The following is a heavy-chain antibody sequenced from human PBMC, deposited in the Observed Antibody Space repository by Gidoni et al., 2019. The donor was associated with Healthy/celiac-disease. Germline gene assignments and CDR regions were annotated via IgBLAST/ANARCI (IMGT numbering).Heavy chain of an antibody. CDR3: ARDEGSYNWNYGAAFDI. J-gene: IGHJ3*02. D-gene: IGHD1-7*01. Sequence: QVQLVQSGAEVKKPGSSVKVSCKASGGTFSSYAISWVRQAPGQGLEWMGGIIPIFGTANYAQKFQGRVTITADKSTSTAYMELSSLRSEDTAVYYCARDEGSYNWNYGAAFDIWGQGTMVTVSS. CDR1: GGTFSSYA. V-gene: IGHV1-69*06. CDR2: IIPIFGTA.